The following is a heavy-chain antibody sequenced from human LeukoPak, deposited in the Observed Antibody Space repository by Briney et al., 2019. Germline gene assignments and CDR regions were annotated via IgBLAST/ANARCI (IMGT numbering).Heavy chain of an antibody. CDR3: ARVDFWSGYFDY. J-gene: IGHJ4*02. Sequence: PSETLSLTCTVSGGSISSGSYYWSWIRQPAGKGLEWIGRIYTSGSTNYNPSLKSRVTISVDTSKNQFSLKLSSVTAADTAVYYCARVDFWSGYFDYWGQGTLVTVSS. V-gene: IGHV4-61*02. D-gene: IGHD3-3*01. CDR1: GGSISSGSYY. CDR2: IYTSGST.